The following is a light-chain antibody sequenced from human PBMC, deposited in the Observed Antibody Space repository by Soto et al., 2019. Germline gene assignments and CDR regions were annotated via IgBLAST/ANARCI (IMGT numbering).Light chain of an antibody. J-gene: IGKJ4*01. V-gene: IGKV3-20*01. CDR2: GAS. Sequence: EIVLTQSPGTLSLSPGDRGTLSCRASQSVSSTYLGWYQQKPGQAPRLLIYGASSRATGIPGRFSGSGSGTDFTLTITRLDPEDFAVYYCQQYGNSLTFGGGTKVDI. CDR1: QSVSSTY. CDR3: QQYGNSLT.